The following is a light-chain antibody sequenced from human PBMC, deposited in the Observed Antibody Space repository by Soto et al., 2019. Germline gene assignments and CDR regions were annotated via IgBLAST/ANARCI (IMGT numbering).Light chain of an antibody. V-gene: IGKV1-39*01. CDR2: AAS. J-gene: IGKJ1*01. Sequence: DIQMTQSPSSLSASVGDRVTITCRASQSISTYLNWYQQKPGKAPKLLIYAASSLESGVPSRFTGSGYGTDFTLTISSLQPADFETYLSNQTYVXQWMCGQGTNV. CDR3: NQTYVXQWM. CDR1: QSISTY.